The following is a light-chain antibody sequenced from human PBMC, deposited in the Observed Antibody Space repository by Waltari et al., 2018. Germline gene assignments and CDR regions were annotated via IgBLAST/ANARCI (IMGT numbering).Light chain of an antibody. CDR2: AAS. J-gene: IGKJ1*01. CDR1: QDMSNW. V-gene: IGKV1-12*01. Sequence: DIQMTQSPSSVSASVGDRVNITCRASQDMSNWLAWYQQKPGKAPKLLIYAASSLQSGVPSRFSGSGSGTDFTLTISSLQPEDFATYYCQQANSFLQTFGQGTKVEIK. CDR3: QQANSFLQT.